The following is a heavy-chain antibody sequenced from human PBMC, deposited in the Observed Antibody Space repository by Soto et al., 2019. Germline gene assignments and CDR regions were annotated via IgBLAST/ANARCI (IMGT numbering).Heavy chain of an antibody. CDR3: AVHSDDGDFGY. CDR1: GYTFTSYG. J-gene: IGHJ4*02. V-gene: IGHV1-18*01. CDR2: LSAYNGNT. Sequence: QVQLVQSGAEVKKPGASVKVYCKASGYTFTSYGISWVRQAPGQGREWMGWLSAYNGNTNYAQKLQGRVTMTTDTSPSTAYMELRSLRSADTAVYYCAVHSDDGDFGYCGEGSLVTVSS. D-gene: IGHD4-17*01.